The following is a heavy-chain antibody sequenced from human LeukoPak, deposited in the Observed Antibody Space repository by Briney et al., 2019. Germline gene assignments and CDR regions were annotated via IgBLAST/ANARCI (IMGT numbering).Heavy chain of an antibody. CDR3: ARVLRGGTYYFDY. J-gene: IGHJ4*02. V-gene: IGHV4-39*01. CDR1: GGSISSSSYY. Sequence: SETLSLTCTVSGGSISSSSYYWGWIRQPPGKGLEWIGNIFYSGTTYYNPSLMSRVTISVDTSKNQFSLKMRSATAADTAVYYCARVLRGGTYYFDYWGQGTLVTVSS. CDR2: IFYSGTT. D-gene: IGHD2-15*01.